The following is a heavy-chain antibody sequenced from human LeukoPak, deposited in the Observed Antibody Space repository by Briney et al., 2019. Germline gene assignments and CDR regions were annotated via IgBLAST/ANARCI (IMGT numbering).Heavy chain of an antibody. CDR2: ISSNGGST. D-gene: IGHD3-22*01. V-gene: IGHV3-64D*06. CDR3: VKHYYDSSGYYRDY. J-gene: IGHJ4*02. CDR1: GFTFSSYA. Sequence: PGGSLRLSCSASGFTFSSYAMHWVRQAPGKGLEYVSAISSNGGSTYYADSVKGRFTISSDNSKNTLYLQMSSLRAEDTAVYYCVKHYYDSSGYYRDYWGQGTLVTVSS.